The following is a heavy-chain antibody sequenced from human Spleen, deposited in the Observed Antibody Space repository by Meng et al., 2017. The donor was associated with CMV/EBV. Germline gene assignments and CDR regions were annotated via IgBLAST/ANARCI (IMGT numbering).Heavy chain of an antibody. Sequence: ASVKVSCKTSGYTFTAYYMHWVRQAPGQGLEWMGWINPNSGGTKYGQNFQGRVTMTRGTSISTVHMELSRLRADDTAVYYCVSRSHCSSTSCLSFDYWGQGTLVTVSS. V-gene: IGHV1-2*02. CDR1: GYTFTAYY. CDR3: VSRSHCSSTSCLSFDY. CDR2: INPNSGGT. D-gene: IGHD2-2*01. J-gene: IGHJ4*02.